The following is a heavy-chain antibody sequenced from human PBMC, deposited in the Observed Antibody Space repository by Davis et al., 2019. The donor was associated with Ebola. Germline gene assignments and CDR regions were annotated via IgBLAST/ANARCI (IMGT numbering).Heavy chain of an antibody. CDR1: GGSISSSYW. CDR3: ARDREWLVQGYFDY. CDR2: IYHTGST. V-gene: IGHV4-4*02. D-gene: IGHD6-19*01. Sequence: MPSETLSLTCAVSGGSISSSYWWSWVRQPPGKGLEWIGEIYHTGSTNYNPSLKSRVTISVDKSKNQFPLKLSSVTAADTAVYFCARDREWLVQGYFDYWGQGTLVTVSS. J-gene: IGHJ4*02.